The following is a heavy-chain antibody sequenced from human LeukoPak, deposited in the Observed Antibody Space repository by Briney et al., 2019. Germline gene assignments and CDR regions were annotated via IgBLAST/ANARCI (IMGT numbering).Heavy chain of an antibody. CDR3: ARGYLKPGFDH. J-gene: IGHJ5*02. D-gene: IGHD5-18*01. V-gene: IGHV6-1*01. CDR2: TYYTFKWYS. CDR1: ADSVSINSVA. Sequence: SQTLSLTRALSADSVSINSVAWNWIRQSPSRGLEWLGRTYYTFKWYSDYAVSVKSRITITPDISKNQFSLQLASVSPEERAVYYCARGYLKPGFDHWGQGSLVTVSS.